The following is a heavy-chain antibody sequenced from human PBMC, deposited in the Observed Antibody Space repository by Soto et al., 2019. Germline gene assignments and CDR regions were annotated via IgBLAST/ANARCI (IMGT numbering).Heavy chain of an antibody. CDR1: GFTFSSYK. CDR3: ARAYSGGQFDY. Sequence: EVQLVESGGGLVQPGGSLRLSCAASGFTFSSYKMHWVRQAPGKGLEWVSSISSSSSYIYYADSVRGRFTISRDNAKNFVYLQMNSLRAEDTAVYYCARAYSGGQFDYWGQGTLVTVSS. D-gene: IGHD6-19*01. V-gene: IGHV3-21*01. CDR2: ISSSSSYI. J-gene: IGHJ4*02.